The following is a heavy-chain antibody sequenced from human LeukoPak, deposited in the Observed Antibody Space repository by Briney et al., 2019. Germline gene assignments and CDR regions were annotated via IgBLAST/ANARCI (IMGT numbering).Heavy chain of an antibody. Sequence: ASVKVSCKASGYTFTSYGISWVRQAPGQGLEWMGWISAYNGNTNYAQKLQSRVTMTTDTSTSTAYMELRSLRSDDTAVYYCARGGEDIVVVPAAIAVFYYYMDVWGKGTTVTVSS. CDR1: GYTFTSYG. CDR2: ISAYNGNT. D-gene: IGHD2-2*01. CDR3: ARGGEDIVVVPAAIAVFYYYMDV. J-gene: IGHJ6*03. V-gene: IGHV1-18*01.